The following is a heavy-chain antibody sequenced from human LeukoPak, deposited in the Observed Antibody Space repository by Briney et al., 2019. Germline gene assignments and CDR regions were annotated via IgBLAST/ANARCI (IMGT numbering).Heavy chain of an antibody. Sequence: GGSLRLSCAASGFTFSDYYMSWIRQAPGKGLEWVSYISSSGSTIYYADSVKGRFTISRDNAKNSLYLQMNSLRAEDTAVYYCAGDSTSFADTAIPMWDYWGQGTLVTVSS. J-gene: IGHJ4*02. V-gene: IGHV3-11*04. CDR1: GFTFSDYY. CDR2: ISSSGSTI. CDR3: AGDSTSFADTAIPMWDY. D-gene: IGHD5-18*01.